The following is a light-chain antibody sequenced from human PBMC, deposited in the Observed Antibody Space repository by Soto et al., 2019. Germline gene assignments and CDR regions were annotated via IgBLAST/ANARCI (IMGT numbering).Light chain of an antibody. CDR2: AAS. V-gene: IGKV1-5*01. CDR1: QSITNY. CDR3: QQYNMYWT. J-gene: IGKJ1*01. Sequence: DIQMTQSPSALSASVGDRVTITCRASQSITNYLNWYQHKPGQAPNLLIYAASTLQAGVPSRFRGSGSGTDFTLTISSLQPDDFATYYCQQYNMYWTFGQGTKVDIK.